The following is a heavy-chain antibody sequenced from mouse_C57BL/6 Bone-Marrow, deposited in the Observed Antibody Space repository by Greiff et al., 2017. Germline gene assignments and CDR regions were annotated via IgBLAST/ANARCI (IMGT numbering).Heavy chain of an antibody. V-gene: IGHV5-4*01. CDR3: ARDYYCSSYYAMDY. CDR1: GFTFSSYA. Sequence: EVNVVESGGGLVKPGGSLKLSCAASGFTFSSYAMSWVRQTPEKRLEWVATISDGGSYTYYPDNVKGRFTISRDNAKNNLYLQMSHLKSEDTAMYYCARDYYCSSYYAMDYWGQGTSVTVSS. J-gene: IGHJ4*01. D-gene: IGHD1-1*01. CDR2: ISDGGSYT.